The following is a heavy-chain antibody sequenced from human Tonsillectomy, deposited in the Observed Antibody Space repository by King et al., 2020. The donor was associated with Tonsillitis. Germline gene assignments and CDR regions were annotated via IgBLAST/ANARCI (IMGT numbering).Heavy chain of an antibody. D-gene: IGHD3-10*01. CDR2: IYYSGRT. J-gene: IGHJ4*02. Sequence: QLQESGPGLVEPSETLSLTCSVSGGSISSYYWSWIRQSPGKGLEWIGYIYYSGRTNYNPSLKSRVTLSVDTSKNQFSLKLSSVTAADTAVYYCARDRGLTVRGIKGFDYWGQGTLVTVSS. CDR1: GGSISSYY. V-gene: IGHV4-59*01. CDR3: ARDRGLTVRGIKGFDY.